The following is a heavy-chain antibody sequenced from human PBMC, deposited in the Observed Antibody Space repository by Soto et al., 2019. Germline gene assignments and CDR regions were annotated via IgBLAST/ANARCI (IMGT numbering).Heavy chain of an antibody. Sequence: SETLSLTCTVSGDSISRGDYYWTWIRQRPGKGLEWIGYIYHSGSTYYSPSLRSRATISLDTSKNQFSLKVNSVTAADTAVYYCARETPGTVTSGIDSWGQGTLVTVS. V-gene: IGHV4-31*03. D-gene: IGHD1-1*01. CDR1: GDSISRGDYY. J-gene: IGHJ4*02. CDR2: IYHSGST. CDR3: ARETPGTVTSGIDS.